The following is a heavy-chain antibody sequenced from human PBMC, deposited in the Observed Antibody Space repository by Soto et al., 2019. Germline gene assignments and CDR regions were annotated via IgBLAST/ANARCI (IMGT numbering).Heavy chain of an antibody. CDR1: GGSISSGGYY. D-gene: IGHD6-13*01. Sequence: SETLSLTCTVSGGSISSGGYYWSWIRQHPGKGLEWIGYIYYSGSTYYSPSLKSRVTISVDTSKNQFSLKLSSVTAADTAVYYCARVVAAGTSLGINWFDPWGQGTLVTVSS. J-gene: IGHJ5*02. CDR3: ARVVAAGTSLGINWFDP. CDR2: IYYSGST. V-gene: IGHV4-31*03.